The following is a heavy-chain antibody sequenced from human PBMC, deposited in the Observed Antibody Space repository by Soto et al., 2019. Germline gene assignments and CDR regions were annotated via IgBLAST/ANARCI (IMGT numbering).Heavy chain of an antibody. D-gene: IGHD3-10*01. Sequence: GGSLRLSCAASGFIFNTYTMNWVRQAPGKGLEWVSSISGRSSNIYYADSVKGRFTIPRDNAENSLYLQMNSLRPEDTAVYYCARIRNYSWFDPWGQGTLVTVSS. V-gene: IGHV3-21*06. J-gene: IGHJ5*02. CDR1: GFIFNTYT. CDR2: ISGRSSNI. CDR3: ARIRNYSWFDP.